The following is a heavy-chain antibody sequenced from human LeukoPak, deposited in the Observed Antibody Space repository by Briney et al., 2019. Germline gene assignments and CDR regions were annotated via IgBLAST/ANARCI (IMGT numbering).Heavy chain of an antibody. V-gene: IGHV3-53*01. CDR3: AREDSSGYRSFDY. Sequence: GGSLILSCAASGFTVSSNYMNWVRQAPGKGLEWVSVIYSGGSTYYADSVKGRFTISRDNSMNTLYLQMNSLRAEDTAVYYCAREDSSGYRSFDYWGQGTLVTVSS. J-gene: IGHJ4*02. CDR1: GFTVSSNY. D-gene: IGHD3-22*01. CDR2: IYSGGST.